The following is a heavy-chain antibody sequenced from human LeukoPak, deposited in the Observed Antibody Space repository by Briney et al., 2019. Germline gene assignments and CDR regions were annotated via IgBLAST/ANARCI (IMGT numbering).Heavy chain of an antibody. CDR2: ISGSGAST. J-gene: IGHJ5*02. V-gene: IGHV3-23*01. CDR3: AKDYCSGGSCFPNWFDP. D-gene: IGHD2-15*01. Sequence: GGSLRLSCAASGFTFSSYAMIWVRQAPRKGLEWVSDISGSGASTNYADSVKGRFTTSRDNSKNILYLQMNSLRVEDTAIYYCAKDYCSGGSCFPNWFDPWGQGTLVTVSS. CDR1: GFTFSSYA.